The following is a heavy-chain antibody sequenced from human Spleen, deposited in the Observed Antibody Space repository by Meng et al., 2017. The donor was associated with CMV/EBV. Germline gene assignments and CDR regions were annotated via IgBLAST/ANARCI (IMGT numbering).Heavy chain of an antibody. CDR3: ARVREHTSLGNYWFDP. Sequence: AYITTTKWWTWVRQPPGKGLECVGEIDHSGNSNSNTSLKSRLTLSLDTSKNHLSLRMTSVTAEDTAIYYCARVREHTSLGNYWFDPWGQGTLVTVSS. J-gene: IGHJ5*02. CDR2: IDHSGNS. D-gene: IGHD3-16*01. V-gene: IGHV4-4*02. CDR1: AYITTTKW.